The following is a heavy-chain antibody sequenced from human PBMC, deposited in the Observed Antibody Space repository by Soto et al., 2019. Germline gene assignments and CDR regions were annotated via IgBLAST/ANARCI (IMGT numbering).Heavy chain of an antibody. V-gene: IGHV4-34*01. Sequence: SETLSLTCAVYGGSFRGYYWSLIRQPPGKGLEWIGEINHSGSTNYNPSLKSRVTISVDTSKNQFSLKLSSVTAADTAVYYCAREGYSSSWWFDPWGQGTLVTVSS. D-gene: IGHD6-13*01. J-gene: IGHJ5*02. CDR1: GGSFRGYY. CDR2: INHSGST. CDR3: AREGYSSSWWFDP.